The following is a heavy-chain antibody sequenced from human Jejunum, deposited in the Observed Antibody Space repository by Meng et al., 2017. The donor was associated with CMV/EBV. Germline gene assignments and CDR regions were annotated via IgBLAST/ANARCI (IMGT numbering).Heavy chain of an antibody. CDR2: IKQYGRDQ. CDR3: ARIMSFGVVPGVYGMDV. J-gene: IGHJ6*02. V-gene: IGHV3-7*01. Sequence: YWMTWVRRATGEGLEGVANIKQYGRDQYLLDSVEGRVTISRDNAKNSVYLQMNSLRVEDTAVYYCARIMSFGVVPGVYGMDVWGQGTTVTVSS. CDR1: YW. D-gene: IGHD3-3*01.